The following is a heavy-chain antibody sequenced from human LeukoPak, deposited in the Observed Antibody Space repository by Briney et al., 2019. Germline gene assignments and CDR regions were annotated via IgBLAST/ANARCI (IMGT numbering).Heavy chain of an antibody. CDR2: ISSSSSYI. J-gene: IGHJ4*02. CDR1: GFTFSSYS. CDR3: ARDSPVPYYYDSSGYADY. D-gene: IGHD3-22*01. Sequence: GGSLRLSCAASGFTFSSYSMNWVRRAPGKGLEWVSSISSSSSYIYYADSVKGRFTISRGNAKNSLYLQMNSLRAEDTAVYYCARDSPVPYYYDSSGYADYWGQGTLVTVSS. V-gene: IGHV3-21*01.